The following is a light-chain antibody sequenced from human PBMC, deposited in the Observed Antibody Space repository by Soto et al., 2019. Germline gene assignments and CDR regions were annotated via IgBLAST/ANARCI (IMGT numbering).Light chain of an antibody. CDR3: QQYNNWPPIT. V-gene: IGKV1-27*01. CDR1: QGISNY. Sequence: DIQMTQSPSSLSASVGDRVTITCRATQGISNYLAWYQQKPGKVPKLLIYAASTRATGIPARFSGSGSGTEFTLTISSLQSEDFAVYYCQQYNNWPPITFGQGTRLEIK. CDR2: AAS. J-gene: IGKJ5*01.